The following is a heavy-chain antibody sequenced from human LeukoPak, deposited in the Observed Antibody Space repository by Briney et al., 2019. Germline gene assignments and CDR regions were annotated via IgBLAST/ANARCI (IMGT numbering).Heavy chain of an antibody. V-gene: IGHV3-23*01. Sequence: SGGSLRLSCAASGFTFSSYAMSWVRQAPGKGLEWVSAISGSGGSTYYADSVKGRFTISRDNSKNTLYLQMNSLRAEDTAVYYRAKVHPAHTYYDFWSGYYYGMDVWGQGTTVTVSS. D-gene: IGHD3-3*01. CDR1: GFTFSSYA. J-gene: IGHJ6*02. CDR2: ISGSGGST. CDR3: AKVHPAHTYYDFWSGYYYGMDV.